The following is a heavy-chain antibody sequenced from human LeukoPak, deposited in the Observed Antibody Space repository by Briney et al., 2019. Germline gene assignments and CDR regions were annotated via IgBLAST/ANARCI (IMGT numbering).Heavy chain of an antibody. CDR2: IYPNSGGT. CDR1: GYTFTGYY. V-gene: IGHV1-2*02. D-gene: IGHD5-18*01. Sequence: ASVKVSCKASGYTFTGYYMHWVRQAPGQGLEWMGWIYPNSGGTKYAQKFQGRVTMTRDTSSTTVYMELSSLRSEDTAVYYCAREIGPRQLHLWGSAFDYWGQGTLVTVSS. CDR3: AREIGPRQLHLWGSAFDY. J-gene: IGHJ4*02.